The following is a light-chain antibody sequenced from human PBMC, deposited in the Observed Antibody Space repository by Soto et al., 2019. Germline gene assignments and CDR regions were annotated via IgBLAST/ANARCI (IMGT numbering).Light chain of an antibody. Sequence: QSVLTQPPSVSAAPGQKVTISCSGSSSNIGNNFVSWYQQLPGTAPKLLIYDNNKRPSGIPDRFSGSKSGTSATLGITGLXSGDEADYYCATWESSLSIGVFGGGTKVTVL. CDR2: DNN. J-gene: IGLJ2*01. V-gene: IGLV1-51*01. CDR1: SSNIGNNF. CDR3: ATWESSLSIGV.